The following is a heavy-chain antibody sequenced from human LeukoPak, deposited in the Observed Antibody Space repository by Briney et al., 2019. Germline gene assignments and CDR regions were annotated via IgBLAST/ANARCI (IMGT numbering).Heavy chain of an antibody. V-gene: IGHV1-18*01. Sequence: ASVKVPCKASGYTFTCYGISWVRQAPGQGLEWMGWISAYNGNTNYAQKLQGRVTMTTDTSTSTAYMELRSLRSDDTAVYYCARIGRYCSSTSCYPSGFDYWGQGTLVTVSS. CDR3: ARIGRYCSSTSCYPSGFDY. J-gene: IGHJ4*02. CDR2: ISAYNGNT. CDR1: GYTFTCYG. D-gene: IGHD2-2*01.